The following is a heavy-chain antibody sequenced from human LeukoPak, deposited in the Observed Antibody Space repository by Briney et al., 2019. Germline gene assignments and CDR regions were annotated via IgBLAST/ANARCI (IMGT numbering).Heavy chain of an antibody. Sequence: PGGSLRLSCAASGFTVSSNYMTRVRQAPGKALEWVSVIYSGGDTYYADSVKGRFTISTDNSKNTLYLQMNSLRAEDTAVYYCATKETGYSGYDIDYWGQGTLVTVSS. CDR2: IYSGGDT. D-gene: IGHD5-12*01. V-gene: IGHV3-66*01. J-gene: IGHJ4*02. CDR3: ATKETGYSGYDIDY. CDR1: GFTVSSNY.